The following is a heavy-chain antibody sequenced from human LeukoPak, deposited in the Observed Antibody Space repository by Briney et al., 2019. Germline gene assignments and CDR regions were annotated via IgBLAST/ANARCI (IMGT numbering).Heavy chain of an antibody. CDR1: GYTFTGYY. Sequence: ASVKVSCKASGYTFTGYYMHWVRQAPGQGLEWMGWISAYNGNTNYAQKLQGRVTMTTDTSTSTAYMEPRSPRSDDTAVYYCARDGGPYSSSWDDYWGQGTLVTVSS. V-gene: IGHV1-18*04. J-gene: IGHJ4*02. CDR3: ARDGGPYSSSWDDY. CDR2: ISAYNGNT. D-gene: IGHD6-13*01.